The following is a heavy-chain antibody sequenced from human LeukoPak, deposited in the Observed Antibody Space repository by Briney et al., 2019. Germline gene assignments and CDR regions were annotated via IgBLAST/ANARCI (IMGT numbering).Heavy chain of an antibody. CDR1: GGTFSSYA. Sequence: SVKVSCKASGGTFSSYAISWVRQAPGQGLEWMGGIIPIFGTANYAQKFQGRVTITADESTSTAYMELSSLRSEDTAVYYCARIQPRNVRAFDIWGQGTMVTVSS. J-gene: IGHJ3*02. CDR2: IIPIFGTA. V-gene: IGHV1-69*13. CDR3: ARIQPRNVRAFDI. D-gene: IGHD1-14*01.